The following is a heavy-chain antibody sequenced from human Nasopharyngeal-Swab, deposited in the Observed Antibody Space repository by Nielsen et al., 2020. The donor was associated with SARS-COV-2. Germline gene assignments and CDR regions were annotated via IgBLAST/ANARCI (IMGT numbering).Heavy chain of an antibody. D-gene: IGHD6-19*01. CDR3: ARGLPAVAEYFDY. CDR2: ISGSGGST. J-gene: IGHJ4*02. CDR1: GFTFSSYA. V-gene: IGHV3-23*01. Sequence: GESLKISCAASGFTFSSYAMSWVRQAPGKGLEWVSAISGSGGSTYYADSVKGRFTISRDNSKNTLYLQMNSLRAEDTAVYYCARGLPAVAEYFDYWGQGTLVTVSS.